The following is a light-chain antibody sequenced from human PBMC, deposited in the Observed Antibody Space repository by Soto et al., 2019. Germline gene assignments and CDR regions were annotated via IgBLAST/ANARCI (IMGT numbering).Light chain of an antibody. CDR2: WPS. CDR3: QQYHSSPYT. V-gene: IGKV4-1*01. J-gene: IGKJ2*01. Sequence: IVMTPSPDSLAVSLGERATINCKSSQSILNRSKNSLVWYQQKPGPPPQLLIYWPSTRGSGVPDRFSGGGSDTDFTLTISSLHAEDVSFYYCQQYHSSPYTFGQGTKLEIK. CDR1: QSILNRSKNS.